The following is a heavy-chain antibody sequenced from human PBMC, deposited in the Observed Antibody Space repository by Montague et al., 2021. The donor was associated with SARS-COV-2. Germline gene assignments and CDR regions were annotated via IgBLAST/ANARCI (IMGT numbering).Heavy chain of an antibody. CDR1: GDSIRSATYY. CDR2: IYYSGST. J-gene: IGHJ5*02. D-gene: IGHD7-27*01. CDR3: AKGSHIYETRGLRTGWFDP. V-gene: IGHV4-39*07. Sequence: SETLSLTCDVSGDSIRSATYYWAWIRQPPGRGLEWIGNIYYSGSTMYNPSLKSRVTMSVDTYKKQFSLRLSSVTAADTAVYFCAKGSHIYETRGLRTGWFDPWGQGTLVTVSS.